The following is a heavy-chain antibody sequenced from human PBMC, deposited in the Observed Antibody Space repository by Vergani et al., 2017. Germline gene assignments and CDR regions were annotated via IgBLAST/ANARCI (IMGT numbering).Heavy chain of an antibody. CDR1: GFTSSSYS. J-gene: IGHJ4*02. D-gene: IGHD3-22*01. V-gene: IGHV3-48*01. CDR3: ARDHLVVVTKAYSFDY. CDR2: ISSSSSTI. Sequence: EVQLVESGGGLVQPGGSLRPSCAASGFTSSSYSMNWVRQAPGKGREWVSYISSSSSTIYYADSVKGRFTISRDNAKNSLYLQMNSLRAEDTAVYYCARDHLVVVTKAYSFDYWGQGTLVTVSS.